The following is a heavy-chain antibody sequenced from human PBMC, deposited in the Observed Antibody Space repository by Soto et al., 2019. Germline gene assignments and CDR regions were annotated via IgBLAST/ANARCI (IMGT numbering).Heavy chain of an antibody. CDR2: ISSSSSYI. CDR3: ARWVAGVYYYGMDV. D-gene: IGHD6-19*01. CDR1: GFTFSSYS. Sequence: NPGGSLRLSCAASGFTFSSYSMNWVRQAPGKGLEWVSSISSSSSYIYYADSVKGRFTISRDNAKNSLYLQMNSLRAEDTAVYYCARWVAGVYYYGMDVWGQGTTVTVSS. J-gene: IGHJ6*02. V-gene: IGHV3-21*01.